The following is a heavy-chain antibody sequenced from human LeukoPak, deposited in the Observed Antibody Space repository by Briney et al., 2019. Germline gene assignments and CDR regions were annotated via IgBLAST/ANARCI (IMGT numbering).Heavy chain of an antibody. CDR2: ISDSGGST. V-gene: IGHV3-23*01. CDR1: GFTFSTYV. Sequence: GGSLRLSCAASGFTFSTYVMNWVRQAPGKGLEWVSTISDSGGSTYYPDSVKGRFTISRDNAKNSLYLQMNSLRDEDTAVYYCARDGAAHCGGDCYSGAFDVWGQGTMVSVSS. D-gene: IGHD2-21*02. CDR3: ARDGAAHCGGDCYSGAFDV. J-gene: IGHJ3*01.